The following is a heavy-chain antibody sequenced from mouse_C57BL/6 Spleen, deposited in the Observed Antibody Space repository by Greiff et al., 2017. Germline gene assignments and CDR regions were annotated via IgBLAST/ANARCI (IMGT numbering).Heavy chain of an antibody. J-gene: IGHJ3*01. D-gene: IGHD5-1-1*01. CDR2: INPNNGGT. V-gene: IGHV1-26*01. Sequence: VQLQQSGPELVKPGASVKISCKASGYTFTDYYMNWVKQSHGKSLEWIGDINPNNGGTSYNQKFKGKATLTVDKSSSTAYMELLSLTSEDSAVXYCARSIPYAYWGQGTLVTVSA. CDR1: GYTFTDYY. CDR3: ARSIPYAY.